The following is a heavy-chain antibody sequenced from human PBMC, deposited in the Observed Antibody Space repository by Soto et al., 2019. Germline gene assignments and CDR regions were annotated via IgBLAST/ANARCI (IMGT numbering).Heavy chain of an antibody. CDR3: AKGLYYYDSSGYVSDAFDI. D-gene: IGHD3-22*01. J-gene: IGHJ3*02. Sequence: GGSLRLSCAASGFTFDDYAMHWVRQAPGKGLEWVSGISWNSGSIVYADSVKGRFTISRDNAKNSLYLQMNSLRAEDTALYYCAKGLYYYDSSGYVSDAFDIWGQGTMVTVSS. CDR1: GFTFDDYA. V-gene: IGHV3-9*01. CDR2: ISWNSGSI.